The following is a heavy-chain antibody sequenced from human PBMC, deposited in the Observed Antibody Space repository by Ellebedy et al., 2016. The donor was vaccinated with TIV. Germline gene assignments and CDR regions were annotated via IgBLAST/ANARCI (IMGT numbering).Heavy chain of an antibody. V-gene: IGHV3-48*02. D-gene: IGHD1-26*01. CDR3: ARDGDSGSYLDAFDI. CDR1: GFTFSSYS. Sequence: GESLKISCAASGFTFSSYSMNWVRQAPGKGLEWVSYISSSSSTIYYADSVKGRFTISRDNAKNSLYLQMNSLRDEDTAVYYCARDGDSGSYLDAFDIWGQGTMVTVSS. CDR2: ISSSSSTI. J-gene: IGHJ3*02.